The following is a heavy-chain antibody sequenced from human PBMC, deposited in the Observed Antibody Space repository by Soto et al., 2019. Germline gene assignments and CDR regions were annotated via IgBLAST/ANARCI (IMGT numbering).Heavy chain of an antibody. J-gene: IGHJ6*02. V-gene: IGHV4-30-4*01. Sequence: SETLSLTCTVSGDSISSGNKYWIWIRHPPGKGLEWIGYIFSSGTTYYSPSLKSRLTMSLDSSQNQCSLKLNSLTDADTAVYFCARVPSPFDYYYAMDVWGQGTTVIVSS. CDR2: IFSSGTT. D-gene: IGHD3-16*01. CDR3: ARVPSPFDYYYAMDV. CDR1: GDSISSGNKY.